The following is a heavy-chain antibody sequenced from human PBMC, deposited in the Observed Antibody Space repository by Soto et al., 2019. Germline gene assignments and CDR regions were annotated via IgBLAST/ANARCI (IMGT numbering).Heavy chain of an antibody. Sequence: QVQVVQSGAEVRKPGASVKISCKTSGYTLTSYHLHWVRQAPGQGLEWVGIINPSLGRANYAQKFQDRVAMTWETSTATFYMELTSLRSDDTAVYYCARAPYSSTSFFFDYWGQGTLVTVTS. D-gene: IGHD6-6*01. J-gene: IGHJ4*02. CDR2: INPSLGRA. V-gene: IGHV1-46*01. CDR3: ARAPYSSTSFFFDY. CDR1: GYTLTSYH.